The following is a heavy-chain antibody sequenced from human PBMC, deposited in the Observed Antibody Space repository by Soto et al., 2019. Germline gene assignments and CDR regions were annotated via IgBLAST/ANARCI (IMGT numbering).Heavy chain of an antibody. CDR3: AREESVRDYYYYYGMDV. CDR2: ISAYNGNT. CDR1: GYTFTSYG. J-gene: IGHJ6*02. Sequence: GASVKVSCKASGYTFTSYGISWVRQAPGQGLEWMGWISAYNGNTNYAQKLQGRVTMTTDTSTSTAYMELRSLRSDDTAVYYCAREESVRDYYYYYGMDVWGQGTTVTVSS. V-gene: IGHV1-18*01.